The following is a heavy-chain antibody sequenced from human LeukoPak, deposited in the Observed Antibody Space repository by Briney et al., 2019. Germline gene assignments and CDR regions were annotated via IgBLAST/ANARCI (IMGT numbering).Heavy chain of an antibody. V-gene: IGHV3-23*01. CDR2: ISEGVGNT. Sequence: PGGSLRLSCAASGFTFTNYAMTWVRQAPGKGLEWVSGISEGVGNTYYADSVKGRFTISRDHSKNTLYLQMNSLRAEDPALYYCAKREKGTTGRFFDYWGQGTLVTVSS. D-gene: IGHD4-17*01. J-gene: IGHJ4*02. CDR1: GFTFTNYA. CDR3: AKREKGTTGRFFDY.